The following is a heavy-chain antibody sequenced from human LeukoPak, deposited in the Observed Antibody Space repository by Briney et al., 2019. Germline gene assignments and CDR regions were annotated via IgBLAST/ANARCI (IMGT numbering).Heavy chain of an antibody. V-gene: IGHV3-15*01. D-gene: IGHD3-10*01. J-gene: IGHJ5*02. CDR1: GFTFSNAW. CDR2: IKSKTDGGTT. CDR3: TTGRFGGRLGNWFDP. Sequence: PGGSLRLSCAASGFTFSNAWMSWVRQAPGKGLEWVGRIKSKTDGGTTDYAAPVKGRFTISRDDSKNTLYLQTNSLKTEDTAVYYCTTGRFGGRLGNWFDPWGQGTLVTVSS.